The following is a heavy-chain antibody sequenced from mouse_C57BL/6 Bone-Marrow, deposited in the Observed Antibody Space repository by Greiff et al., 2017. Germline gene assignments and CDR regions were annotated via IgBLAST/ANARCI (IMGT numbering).Heavy chain of an antibody. J-gene: IGHJ4*01. CDR2: IWSDGST. CDR3: ARHLYDYDASYAMDY. D-gene: IGHD2-4*01. V-gene: IGHV2-6-1*01. Sequence: VKLVESGPGLVAPSQSLSITCTVSGFSLTSYGVHWVRQPPGKGLEWLVVIWSDGSTTYNSALKSRLSISKDNSKSQVFLKMNSLQTDDTAMYYCARHLYDYDASYAMDYWGQGTSVTVSS. CDR1: GFSLTSYG.